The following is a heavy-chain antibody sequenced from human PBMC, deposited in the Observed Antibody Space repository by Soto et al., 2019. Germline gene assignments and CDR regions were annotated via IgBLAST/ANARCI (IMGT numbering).Heavy chain of an antibody. D-gene: IGHD3-22*01. J-gene: IGHJ2*01. Sequence: SETLSLTCTVSGASINNNDYYWSWIRQTPGKGLEWIGYVYYSGSTDYIPSLKSRLSMSIDKSQNRFTLKLNSVTAADTATYYCARLSYFYDKWYFDLWGRGTLVTVS. CDR3: ARLSYFYDKWYFDL. CDR1: GASINNNDYY. CDR2: VYYSGST. V-gene: IGHV4-30-4*01.